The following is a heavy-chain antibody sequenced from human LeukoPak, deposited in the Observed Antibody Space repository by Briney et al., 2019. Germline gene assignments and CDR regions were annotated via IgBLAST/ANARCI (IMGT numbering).Heavy chain of an antibody. J-gene: IGHJ4*02. CDR1: GFTVSINY. CDR3: ARDLGQWVKVNYFAY. Sequence: GGSLRLSCAASGFTVSINYMSWVRQAPGKELEWVSVIYSGGSTYYADSVKGPFTISTKYTKNSLYLQLNSLSAEDTAVNYFARDLGQWVKVNYFAYWGRGTLVTVAS. V-gene: IGHV3-66*01. D-gene: IGHD3-16*01. CDR2: IYSGGST.